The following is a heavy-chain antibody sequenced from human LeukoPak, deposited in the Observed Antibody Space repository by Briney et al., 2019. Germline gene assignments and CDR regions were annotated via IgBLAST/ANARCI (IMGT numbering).Heavy chain of an antibody. CDR3: ARNAYSSSSFWFDP. D-gene: IGHD6-13*01. Sequence: PSETLSLTCTVSGGSISSYYWSWIRQPPGKGLEWIGYIYYSGSTNYNPSLKSRVTISVDTSKNQFSLKLSSVTAADTAVYYCARNAYSSSSFWFDPWGQGTLVTASS. CDR1: GGSISSYY. CDR2: IYYSGST. V-gene: IGHV4-59*08. J-gene: IGHJ5*02.